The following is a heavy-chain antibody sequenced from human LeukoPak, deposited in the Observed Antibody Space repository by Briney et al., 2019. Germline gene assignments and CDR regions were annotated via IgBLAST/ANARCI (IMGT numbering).Heavy chain of an antibody. J-gene: IGHJ4*02. D-gene: IGHD3-22*01. CDR2: IKEDGSEK. CDR1: GFTFSSYW. CDR3: SYDSSGYYYYFDY. V-gene: IGHV3-7*01. Sequence: GGSLRLSCAASGFTFSSYWMSWVRQAPGKGLEWVANIKEDGSEKYYVDSVKGRFTISRDNAQNSLYLQMNSLRAEDTAVYYCSYDSSGYYYYFDYWGQGTLVTVSS.